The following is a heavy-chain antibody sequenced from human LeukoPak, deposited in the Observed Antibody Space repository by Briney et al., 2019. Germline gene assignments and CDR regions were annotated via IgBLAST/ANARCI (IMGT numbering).Heavy chain of an antibody. D-gene: IGHD6-19*01. CDR2: ISGSGDST. V-gene: IGHV3-23*01. CDR1: GFTFSSYA. CDR3: AKPYSSGWWYFDY. Sequence: GGSLRLSCAASGFTFSSYAMSWVRQAPGKGLEWVSTISGSGDSTYYADSVKGRFTISRDNSKNTLFLQMNSLRAEDTAVYYCAKPYSSGWWYFDYWGQGTLVTVSS. J-gene: IGHJ4*02.